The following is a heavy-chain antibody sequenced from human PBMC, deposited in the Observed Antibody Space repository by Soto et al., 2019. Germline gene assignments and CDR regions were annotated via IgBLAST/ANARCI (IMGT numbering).Heavy chain of an antibody. Sequence: QVQLVESGGGVAQPGRSLRLSCAASGFTVSSYGMHWVRQAPGKGLEWVAVISRDGGTKYYADSVKGRFTISRDNSRNTLFLEMNSLRGDDVAVYYCTGEVASGYWGQGTLVTVSS. V-gene: IGHV3-30*03. CDR1: GFTVSSYG. CDR3: TGEVASGY. CDR2: ISRDGGTK. J-gene: IGHJ4*02. D-gene: IGHD2-8*02.